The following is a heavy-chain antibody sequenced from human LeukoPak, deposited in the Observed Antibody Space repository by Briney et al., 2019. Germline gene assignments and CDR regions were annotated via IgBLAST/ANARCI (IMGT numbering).Heavy chain of an antibody. CDR2: IYYSGST. CDR3: ARENNYFDY. CDR1: GGSISSYY. Sequence: PSETLSLTCTVSGGSISSYYWTWIRQPPGKGLEWIGYIYYSGSTNYNPSLKSRVTISVDTSKNQFSLKLNSVTAADTAVYYCARENNYFDYWGQGTLVTVSS. V-gene: IGHV4-59*01. J-gene: IGHJ4*02.